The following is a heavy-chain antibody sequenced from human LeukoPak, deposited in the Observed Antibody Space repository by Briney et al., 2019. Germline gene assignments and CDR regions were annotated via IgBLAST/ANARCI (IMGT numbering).Heavy chain of an antibody. Sequence: VASVKVSCKASGYTFTSYGISWVRQAPGQGLEWMGWISAYNGNTNYAQKLQGRVTMTTDTSTSTAYMELRSLRSDDTAVYYCARLIPFMDIVVVPAAEEYYMDVWGKGTTVTVSS. J-gene: IGHJ6*03. CDR3: ARLIPFMDIVVVPAAEEYYMDV. V-gene: IGHV1-18*01. CDR1: GYTFTSYG. CDR2: ISAYNGNT. D-gene: IGHD2-2*03.